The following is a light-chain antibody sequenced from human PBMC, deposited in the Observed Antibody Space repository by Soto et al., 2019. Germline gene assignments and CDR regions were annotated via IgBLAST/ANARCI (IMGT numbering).Light chain of an antibody. Sequence: AIQLTQSPSSLSASVGDRVTITCRASQGISSALAWYQQKPGKATKLLIYDASSLDSGVPSRFSGSGSGTDFTLTISSLPPEDFATYYCQQFNNYPRTFGGGTKADIK. CDR1: QGISSA. CDR2: DAS. V-gene: IGKV1D-13*01. J-gene: IGKJ4*01. CDR3: QQFNNYPRT.